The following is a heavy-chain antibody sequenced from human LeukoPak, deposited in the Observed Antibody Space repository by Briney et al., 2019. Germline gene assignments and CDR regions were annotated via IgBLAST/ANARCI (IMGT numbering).Heavy chain of an antibody. CDR1: GFPFSSYW. V-gene: IGHV3-11*05. Sequence: GGSLRLSCAASGFPFSSYWMHWIRQAPGKGLEWVSYIGSSGSYTNYADSVKGRFTISRDNAKNSLYLQMNSLRVEDTAVYFCARGYCNGGYCLPHYWGQGTLVTVSS. D-gene: IGHD2-15*01. J-gene: IGHJ4*02. CDR3: ARGYCNGGYCLPHY. CDR2: IGSSGSYT.